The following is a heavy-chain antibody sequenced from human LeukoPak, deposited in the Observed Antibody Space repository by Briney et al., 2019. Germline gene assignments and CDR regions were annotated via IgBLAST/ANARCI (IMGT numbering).Heavy chain of an antibody. V-gene: IGHV4-39*01. CDR2: IYYSGNT. Sequence: SETLSLTCTVSGVSISSSNSYWGWIRQPPGKGLEWIGSIYYSGNTYYNASLKSQVSISIDTSKNQFPLRLTSVTAADTAAYYCARQTGSGLFILPGGQGTLVTVSS. D-gene: IGHD3/OR15-3a*01. CDR3: ARQTGSGLFILP. J-gene: IGHJ4*02. CDR1: GVSISSSNSY.